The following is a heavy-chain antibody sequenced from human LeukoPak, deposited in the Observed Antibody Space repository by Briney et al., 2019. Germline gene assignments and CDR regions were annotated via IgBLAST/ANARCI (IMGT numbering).Heavy chain of an antibody. CDR3: AKEVAAYFDY. Sequence: GGSLRLSCAASGFTFSSYGMHWVRQAPGKGLEWVAFIRYDGSNKYYADSVKGRFTISRGNSKNTLYLQMNSLRAEDTAVYYCAKEVAAYFDYWGQGTLVTVSS. J-gene: IGHJ4*02. CDR2: IRYDGSNK. CDR1: GFTFSSYG. D-gene: IGHD6-19*01. V-gene: IGHV3-30*02.